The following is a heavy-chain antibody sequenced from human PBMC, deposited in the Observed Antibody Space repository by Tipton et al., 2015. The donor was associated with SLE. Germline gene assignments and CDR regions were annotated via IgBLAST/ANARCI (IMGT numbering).Heavy chain of an antibody. CDR2: INHSGST. J-gene: IGHJ5*02. V-gene: IGHV4-34*01. CDR3: ARRRGLVVVVPAAMEGFDP. D-gene: IGHD2-2*01. Sequence: TLSLTCAVYGGSFSGYYWSWIRQPPGKGLEWIGEINHSGSTNYNPSLKSRVTISVDTSKNQFFLKLSSVTAADTAVYYCARRRGLVVVVPAAMEGFDPWGQGTLVTVSS. CDR1: GGSFSGYY.